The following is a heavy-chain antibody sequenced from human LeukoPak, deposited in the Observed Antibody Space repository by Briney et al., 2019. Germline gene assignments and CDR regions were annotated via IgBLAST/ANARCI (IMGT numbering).Heavy chain of an antibody. D-gene: IGHD3-16*02. V-gene: IGHV4-39*01. CDR2: IYYSGST. CDR1: GGSISSSSYY. J-gene: IGHJ4*02. Sequence: SETLSLTCTVSGGSISSSSYYWGWIRQPPGKGLEWIGSIYYSGSTYYNPSLKSRVTISVDTSKNQFSLKLSSVTAADTAVYYCARQERGMITFGGVIVPYYFDYWGQGTLVTVSS. CDR3: ARQERGMITFGGVIVPYYFDY.